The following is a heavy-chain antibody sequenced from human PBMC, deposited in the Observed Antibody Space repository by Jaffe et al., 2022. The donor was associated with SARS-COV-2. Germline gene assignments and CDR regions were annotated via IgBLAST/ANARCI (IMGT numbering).Heavy chain of an antibody. CDR2: INVGNGNT. CDR1: GYTFSSHD. Sequence: QVQLVQSGAEVKKPGASVKVSCKASGYTFSSHDMNWVRQAPGQRLEWMGWINVGNGNTKYSQKIQGRVTITRDTSASTAYMELSSLRSEDTAVYYCARARSNYYDSSGFFDYWGQGTLVTVSS. J-gene: IGHJ4*02. CDR3: ARARSNYYDSSGFFDY. V-gene: IGHV1-3*01. D-gene: IGHD3-22*01.